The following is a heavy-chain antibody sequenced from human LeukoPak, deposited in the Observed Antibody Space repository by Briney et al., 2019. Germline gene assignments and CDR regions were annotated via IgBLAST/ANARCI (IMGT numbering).Heavy chain of an antibody. CDR2: IYYSGST. Sequence: SETLSLTCTVSGGSISSYYWSWIRQPPGKGLEWIGYIYYSGSTNYNPSLKSRVTISVDTSKNQFSLRLSSVTAADTAVYYCARVTGYMIEDYFDYRGQGTLVTVSS. D-gene: IGHD3-22*01. CDR1: GGSISSYY. J-gene: IGHJ4*02. CDR3: ARVTGYMIEDYFDY. V-gene: IGHV4-59*01.